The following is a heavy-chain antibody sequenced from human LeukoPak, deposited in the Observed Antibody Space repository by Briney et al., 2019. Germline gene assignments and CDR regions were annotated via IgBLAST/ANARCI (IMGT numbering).Heavy chain of an antibody. CDR1: GGSISSGDYY. D-gene: IGHD3-22*01. CDR3: ASILDEYYYDSSGYPLFQH. J-gene: IGHJ1*01. CDR2: IYYSGST. V-gene: IGHV4-30-4*08. Sequence: PSETLSLTCTVSGGSISSGDYYWSWIRQPPGKGLEWIGYIYYSGSTYYNPSLKSRVTISVGTSKNQFSLKLSSVTAADTAVYYCASILDEYYYDSSGYPLFQHWGQGTLVTVSS.